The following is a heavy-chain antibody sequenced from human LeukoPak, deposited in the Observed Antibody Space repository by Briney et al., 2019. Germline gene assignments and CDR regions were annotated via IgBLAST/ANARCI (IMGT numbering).Heavy chain of an antibody. D-gene: IGHD3-3*01. Sequence: GESLKISCQGSGYTFTNYWIGWVRQMPGKGLEWMGIIYPGDSDTRYSPSFQGQVTISADKSINTAYLQWSSLKASDTAMYYCARNFWGLGISDNWFDPRGQGTLVTVSS. CDR3: ARNFWGLGISDNWFDP. CDR2: IYPGDSDT. V-gene: IGHV5-51*01. CDR1: GYTFTNYW. J-gene: IGHJ5*02.